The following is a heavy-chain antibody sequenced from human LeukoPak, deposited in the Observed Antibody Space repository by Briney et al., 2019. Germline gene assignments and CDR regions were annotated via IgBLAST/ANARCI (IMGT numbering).Heavy chain of an antibody. CDR1: GFTFGDYA. V-gene: IGHV3-49*03. Sequence: GRSLRLSCTASGFTFGDYAMSWFRQAPGKGLEWVGFIRSNAYGGTTEYAASVKGRFTISRDDSKSIAYLQMNSLKTEDTAVYYCTRESPTMTGPFFDYWGQGTLVTVSS. CDR3: TRESPTMTGPFFDY. D-gene: IGHD3-22*01. J-gene: IGHJ4*02. CDR2: IRSNAYGGTT.